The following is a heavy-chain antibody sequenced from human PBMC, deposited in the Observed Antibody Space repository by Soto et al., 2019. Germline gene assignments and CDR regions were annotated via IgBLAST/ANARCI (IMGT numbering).Heavy chain of an antibody. J-gene: IGHJ4*02. CDR1: GFTFSSSA. CDR3: AKDRSPGATTWNVY. CDR2: ISGSGVAK. Sequence: GGSLRLSCVASGFTFSSSAMNWVRQAPGKGLEWVSTISGSGVAKYYADSVKGRFTISRDNSNNTVSLQMNSLRAEDAAVYYCAKDRSPGATTWNVYWGQGTLVTVSS. D-gene: IGHD1-26*01. V-gene: IGHV3-23*01.